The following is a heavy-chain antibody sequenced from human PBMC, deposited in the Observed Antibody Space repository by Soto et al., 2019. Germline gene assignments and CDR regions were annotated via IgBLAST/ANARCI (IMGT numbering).Heavy chain of an antibody. J-gene: IGHJ4*02. CDR1: GFTFSSSA. CDR3: AKDRSPGATTWNVY. CDR2: ISGSGVAK. Sequence: GGSLRLSCVASGFTFSSSAMNWVRQAPGKGLEWVSTISGSGVAKYYADSVKGRFTISRDNSNNTVSLQMNSLRAEDAAVYYCAKDRSPGATTWNVYWGQGTLVTVSS. D-gene: IGHD1-26*01. V-gene: IGHV3-23*01.